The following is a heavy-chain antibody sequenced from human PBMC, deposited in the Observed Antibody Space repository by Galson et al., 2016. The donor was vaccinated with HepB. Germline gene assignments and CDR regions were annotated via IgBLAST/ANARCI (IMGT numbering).Heavy chain of an antibody. D-gene: IGHD5-24*01. CDR2: IRTYTEKT. CDR3: ATVMSVRWGLPYLDY. V-gene: IGHV1-18*01. CDR1: GYTFLNYG. J-gene: IGHJ4*02. Sequence: SVKVSCKASGYTFLNYGISWVRQAPGQGLEWMGRIRTYTEKTHYAQKFQDRITMTEDTSTDTAYMELSSLISEDTAIYYCATVMSVRWGLPYLDYWGQGTLVPVPS.